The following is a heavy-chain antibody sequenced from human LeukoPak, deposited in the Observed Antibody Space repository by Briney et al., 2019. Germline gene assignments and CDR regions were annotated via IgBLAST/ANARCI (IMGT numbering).Heavy chain of an antibody. Sequence: GGSLRLSCAASGFTFSSYAMHWVRQAPGKGLEYVSAISSNGGSTYYANSVKGRFTISRDNSKNTLYLQMGSLRAEDMAVYYCARPLYSSSFLLRADYWGQGTLVTVSS. CDR3: ARPLYSSSFLLRADY. J-gene: IGHJ4*02. V-gene: IGHV3-64*01. CDR2: ISSNGGST. CDR1: GFTFSSYA. D-gene: IGHD6-6*01.